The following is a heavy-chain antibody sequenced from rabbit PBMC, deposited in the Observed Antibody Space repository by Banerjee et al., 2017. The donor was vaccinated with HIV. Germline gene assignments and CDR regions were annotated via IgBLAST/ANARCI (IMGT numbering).Heavy chain of an antibody. CDR2: IYTGSSGST. CDR1: GFSFSSGYD. D-gene: IGHD6-1*01. Sequence: QEQLVESGGGLVQPEGSLTLTCKASGFSFSSGYDMCWVRQAPGKGLEWIACIYTGSSGSTYYASWAKGRFTISKTSSTTVTLQMTSLTAADTATYFCARYSGAYVDNAYALNLWGPGTLVTVS. V-gene: IGHV1S45*01. J-gene: IGHJ4*01. CDR3: ARYSGAYVDNAYALNL.